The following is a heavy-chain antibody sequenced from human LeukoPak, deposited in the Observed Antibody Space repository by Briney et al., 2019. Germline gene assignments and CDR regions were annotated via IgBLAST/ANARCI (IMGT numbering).Heavy chain of an antibody. J-gene: IGHJ4*02. V-gene: IGHV3-9*03. CDR3: AKDSSGYYRYFDY. D-gene: IGHD3-22*01. CDR1: GFTFDDYA. Sequence: GGSLRLSCAASGFTFDDYAMHWVRQAPGKGLEWVSGISWNGGSIAYADSVKGRFTISRDNAKNSLYLQMNSLRAEDMALYYCAKDSSGYYRYFDYWGQGTLVTVSS. CDR2: ISWNGGSI.